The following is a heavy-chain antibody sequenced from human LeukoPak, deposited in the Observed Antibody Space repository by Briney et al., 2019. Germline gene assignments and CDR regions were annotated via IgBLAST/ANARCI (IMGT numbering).Heavy chain of an antibody. Sequence: PGGSLRLSCAASGFTFDDYGMSWVRHAPGKGVEWVSGINWNGGSTGYADSVKGRFTISRDNAKNSLYLQMNSLRAEDTALYYCARLISSSWYGTWGQGTLVTVSS. J-gene: IGHJ5*02. D-gene: IGHD6-13*01. V-gene: IGHV3-20*04. CDR1: GFTFDDYG. CDR2: INWNGGST. CDR3: ARLISSSWYGT.